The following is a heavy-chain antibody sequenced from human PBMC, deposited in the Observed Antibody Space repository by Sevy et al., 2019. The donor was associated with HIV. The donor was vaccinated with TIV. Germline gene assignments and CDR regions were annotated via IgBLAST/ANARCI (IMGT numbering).Heavy chain of an antibody. CDR2: IYYTGST. D-gene: IGHD3-10*01. CDR3: ARPSSLYYYYAMDV. V-gene: IGHV4-39*01. J-gene: IGHJ6*02. Sequence: SETLSLTCIVSGGSISSDRYYWGWIRQPPGKGLEWIGSIYYTGSTYYNPSLKSRVTISSDTSKNQFSLRLSSVTAADTVLYFCARPSSLYYYYAMDVWGQGTTVTVSS. CDR1: GGSISSDRYY.